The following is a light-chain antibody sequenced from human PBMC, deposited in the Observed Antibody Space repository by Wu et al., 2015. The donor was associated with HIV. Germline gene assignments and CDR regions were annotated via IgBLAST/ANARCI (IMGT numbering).Light chain of an antibody. J-gene: IGKJ2*01. V-gene: IGKV3-11*01. CDR3: QQRRYWPLYT. Sequence: EIVLTQFPATLSLSPGERATLSCRASQSVASFLAWYQQKPGQAPRLLIYDASNRATGIPAGFSGSGSGTDFTLTISSLEPEDFAVYYCQQRRYWPLYTFGQGTKLXIK. CDR2: DAS. CDR1: QSVASF.